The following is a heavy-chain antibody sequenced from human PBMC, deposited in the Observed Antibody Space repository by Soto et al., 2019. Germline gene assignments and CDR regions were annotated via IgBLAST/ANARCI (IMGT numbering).Heavy chain of an antibody. J-gene: IGHJ6*03. Sequence: GASVKVSCKASGYTFTSYDINWVRQATGQGLEWMGWMNPNSGNTGYAQKFQGRVTMTRNTSISTAYMELSSLRPEDTAVYYCARKYYGSGSYPYYMDVWGKGTTVTVSS. CDR1: GYTFTSYD. CDR3: ARKYYGSGSYPYYMDV. CDR2: MNPNSGNT. D-gene: IGHD3-10*01. V-gene: IGHV1-8*01.